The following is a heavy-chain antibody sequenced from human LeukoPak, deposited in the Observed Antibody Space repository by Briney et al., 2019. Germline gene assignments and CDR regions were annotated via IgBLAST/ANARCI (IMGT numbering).Heavy chain of an antibody. V-gene: IGHV3-33*01. CDR2: MWYDGSNE. J-gene: IGHJ4*02. CDR1: GFTSSNYA. D-gene: IGHD5-18*01. Sequence: GGSLRLSCAASGFTSSNYAMHWVRQAPGKGLEWVAVMWYDGSNEYYTDSVKGRFTISRDNSKNTLYLQMNSLRAEDTAVYYCARAGGYSFGPGGYWGQGTLVTVSS. CDR3: ARAGGYSFGPGGY.